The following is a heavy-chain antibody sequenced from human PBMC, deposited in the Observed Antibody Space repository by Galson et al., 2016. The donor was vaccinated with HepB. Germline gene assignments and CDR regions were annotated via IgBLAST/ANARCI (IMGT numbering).Heavy chain of an antibody. D-gene: IGHD3-10*01. Sequence: SLRLSCAASGFTFSSHAMHWVRQAPGKGLEWVAIVSDDGTHTDYADSVKGRFTISRDNAKNSLYLQLSTLRHEDTAMYYCARMYSGTYFAHFDYWGQGTLVTVSS. V-gene: IGHV3-30-3*01. CDR3: ARMYSGTYFAHFDY. J-gene: IGHJ4*02. CDR2: VSDDGTHT. CDR1: GFTFSSHA.